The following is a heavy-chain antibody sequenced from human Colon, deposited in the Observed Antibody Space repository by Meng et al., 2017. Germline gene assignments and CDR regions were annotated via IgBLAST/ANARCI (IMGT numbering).Heavy chain of an antibody. Sequence: GESLKISCGVSGLTFGRYALSWVRQAPGKGLEWVSAISQSGSDTWYADSVKGRFTVSRDNSRNTLYLQMNSLRAEDTAVYYCAKGRTSDHWGQGTLVTVSS. V-gene: IGHV3-23*01. CDR1: GLTFGRYA. CDR2: ISQSGSDT. D-gene: IGHD3/OR15-3a*01. CDR3: AKGRTSDH. J-gene: IGHJ4*02.